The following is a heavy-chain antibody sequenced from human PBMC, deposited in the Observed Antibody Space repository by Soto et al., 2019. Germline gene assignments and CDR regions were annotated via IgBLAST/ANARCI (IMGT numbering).Heavy chain of an antibody. CDR1: GFTFSRYA. CDR2: ISGSGGST. J-gene: IGHJ5*02. D-gene: IGHD3-22*01. V-gene: IGHV3-23*01. Sequence: GSLRLSCAASGFTFSRYAMSWVRQAQGKGLEWVSAISGSGGSTYYADSVKGRFTISRDNSKNTLYLQMNSLRAEDTAVYYCAKDATMIVVVIGVDWFDPWGQGTLVTVS. CDR3: AKDATMIVVVIGVDWFDP.